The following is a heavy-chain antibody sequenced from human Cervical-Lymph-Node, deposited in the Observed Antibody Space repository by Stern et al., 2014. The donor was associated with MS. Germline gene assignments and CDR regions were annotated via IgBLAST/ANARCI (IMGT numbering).Heavy chain of an antibody. CDR2: IHYSGGT. J-gene: IGHJ4*02. D-gene: IGHD4-17*01. V-gene: IGHV4-30-4*01. CDR1: GGSIRSGDNY. Sequence: VQLQESGPGLVKPSQTLSLTCTVSGGSIRSGDNYWSWIRQPPGKGPEWIGYIHYSGGTYCNPSLKSRATISADTSKNQFSLKLNSMTAADTAVYYCARVPDYGDAFFDYWGQGILVTVSS. CDR3: ARVPDYGDAFFDY.